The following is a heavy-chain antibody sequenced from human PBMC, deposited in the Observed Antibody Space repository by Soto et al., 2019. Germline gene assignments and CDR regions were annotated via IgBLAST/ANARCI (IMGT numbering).Heavy chain of an antibody. J-gene: IGHJ6*02. CDR3: ARDRVVGAIAYYYYGMDV. CDR1: GYTFTSYY. V-gene: IGHV1-46*01. CDR2: INPSGGST. Sequence: ASVKVSCKASGYTFTSYYMHWVRQAPGQGLEWMGIINPSGGSTSYAQKFQGRVTMTRDTSTSTVHMELSSLRSEDTAVYYCARDRVVGAIAYYYYGMDVWGQGTTVTVSS. D-gene: IGHD1-26*01.